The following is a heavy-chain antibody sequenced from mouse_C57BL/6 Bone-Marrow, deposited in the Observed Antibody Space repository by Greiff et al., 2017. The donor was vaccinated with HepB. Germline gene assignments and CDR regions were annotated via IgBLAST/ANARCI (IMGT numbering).Heavy chain of an antibody. CDR2: IYPRSGNT. CDR1: GYTFTSYG. D-gene: IGHD2-4*01. V-gene: IGHV1-81*01. J-gene: IGHJ3*01. CDR3: AREFYDYDTWFAY. Sequence: QVQLQQSGAELARPGASVKLSCKASGYTFTSYGISWVKQRTGQGLEWIGEIYPRSGNTYYNEKFKGKATLTADKSSSTAYMELRSLTSEDSAVYFCAREFYDYDTWFAYWGLGTLVTVSA.